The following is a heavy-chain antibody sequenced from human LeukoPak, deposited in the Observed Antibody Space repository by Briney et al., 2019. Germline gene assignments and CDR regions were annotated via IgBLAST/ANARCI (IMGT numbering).Heavy chain of an antibody. CDR1: GGSITEDY. J-gene: IGHJ4*02. CDR3: ARAARVWELLGYYFDY. Sequence: KTSETLSLTCSVSGGSITEDYRSWIRQTPGKGLEWMGYISRSGTTNYNPALKGRVTMSADTSKNQFSLKLSSVTAADTAVYYCARAARVWELLGYYFDYWGQGTLVTVSS. D-gene: IGHD1-26*01. CDR2: ISRSGTT. V-gene: IGHV4-59*01.